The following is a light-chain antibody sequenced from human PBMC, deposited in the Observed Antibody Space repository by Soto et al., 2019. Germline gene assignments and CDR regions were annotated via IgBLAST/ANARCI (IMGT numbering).Light chain of an antibody. CDR3: NSYTSSSTHV. CDR2: EVG. J-gene: IGLJ1*01. CDR1: SSDVGGHNH. Sequence: QSALTQPASVSGSPGQAITISCTGSSSDVGGHNHVSGYQQHPGKAPKLIIYEVGNRPSGVSNRFSGSKSGNTASLTISGFQAEVEADYYCNSYTSSSTHVLGTGTKLTVL. V-gene: IGLV2-14*01.